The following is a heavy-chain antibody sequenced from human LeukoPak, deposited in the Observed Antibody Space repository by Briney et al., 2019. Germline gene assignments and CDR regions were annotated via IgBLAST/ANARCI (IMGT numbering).Heavy chain of an antibody. CDR3: ASGVGLNSVTVVYYYYYIDV. CDR1: GGSISSSSYY. V-gene: IGHV4-39*07. CDR2: IYYSGST. J-gene: IGHJ6*03. D-gene: IGHD5-18*01. Sequence: SETLSLTCTVSGGSISSSSYYWGWLRQPPGQGLEWIGSIYYSGSTYYNPSLKSRVTISVDTSKNQFSLKLSSVTAADTGVDYWASGVGLNSVTVVYYYYYIDVWGKGTTVTVSS.